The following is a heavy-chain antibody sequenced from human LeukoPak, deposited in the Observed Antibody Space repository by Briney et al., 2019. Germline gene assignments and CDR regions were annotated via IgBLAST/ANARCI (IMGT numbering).Heavy chain of an antibody. Sequence: SETLSLTCTVSGDSISSYYWNWIRQPPGKGLEWIGYIYYSGSTNYNPSLKSRVTISVDTSTNQFSLRLRSVTAADTAVYYCARSLMYYDIFSGYSPQNFDYWGQGTLVTVSS. CDR1: GDSISSYY. CDR3: ARSLMYYDIFSGYSPQNFDY. D-gene: IGHD3-9*01. J-gene: IGHJ4*02. V-gene: IGHV4-59*01. CDR2: IYYSGST.